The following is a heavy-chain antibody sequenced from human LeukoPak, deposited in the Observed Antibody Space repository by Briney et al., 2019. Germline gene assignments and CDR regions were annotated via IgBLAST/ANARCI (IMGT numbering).Heavy chain of an antibody. J-gene: IGHJ4*02. CDR1: GGTFSSYA. CDR2: IIPILGIA. D-gene: IGHD4-17*01. CDR3: ARAEGGYGDYWTDY. Sequence: VKVSCKASGGTFSSYAISWVRQAPGQGLEWMGRIIPILGIANYAQKFQGRVTITADKSTSTAYMELSSLRSEDTAVYYCARAEGGYGDYWTDYWGQGTLVTVSS. V-gene: IGHV1-69*04.